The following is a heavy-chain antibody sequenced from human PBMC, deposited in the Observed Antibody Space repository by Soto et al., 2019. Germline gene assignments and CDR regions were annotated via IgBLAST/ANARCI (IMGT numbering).Heavy chain of an antibody. Sequence: EVQLLESGGGLVQPGGSLRLSCAASGFTFTNYAMSWVRQAPGKGLEWVSTISGVGGITPYADSVKGRFTISRDDSKNTLYLEMNSLRAEDTAVYFGAKNNATGGGFFDSWGQGILVTVSS. CDR2: ISGVGGIT. J-gene: IGHJ4*02. CDR3: AKNNATGGGFFDS. D-gene: IGHD3-16*01. V-gene: IGHV3-23*01. CDR1: GFTFTNYA.